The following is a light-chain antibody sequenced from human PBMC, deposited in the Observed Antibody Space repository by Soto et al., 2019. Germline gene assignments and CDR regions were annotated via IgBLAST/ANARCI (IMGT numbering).Light chain of an antibody. CDR3: QQYNNWPS. V-gene: IGKV3-15*01. CDR2: DIS. J-gene: IGKJ5*01. CDR1: QTVSRN. Sequence: EVVMTQSPATLSVSPGERATLSFRASQTVSRNLAWYQQRPGQAPRLLIYDISNRAAGVPARLSGSGSETEFTLTIRSLQSEDFAVYFCQQYNNWPSFGQGTRLEIK.